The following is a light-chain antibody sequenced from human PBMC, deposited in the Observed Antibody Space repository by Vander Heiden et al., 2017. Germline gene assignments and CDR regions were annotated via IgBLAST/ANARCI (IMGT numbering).Light chain of an antibody. Sequence: IQMPQSPSTLSASVGDRVITTCQASQSIGSWLAWYQQKPGKAPNLLIYKASSLEGGVPSRFSGSGSGTEFTLTISSLQPDDIATYYCQQYNSYSRTFGQGTRLEIK. CDR2: KAS. CDR3: QQYNSYSRT. V-gene: IGKV1-5*03. CDR1: QSIGSW. J-gene: IGKJ1*01.